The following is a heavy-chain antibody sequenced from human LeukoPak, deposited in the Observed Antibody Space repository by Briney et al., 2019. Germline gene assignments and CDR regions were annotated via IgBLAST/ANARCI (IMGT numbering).Heavy chain of an antibody. Sequence: SETLSLTCTVSRGSISTYYWNWIRQPPGKGLEWIGYIYYTGTTDYNPSLKSRVTMSVDTSKNQFSLKLSSVTTEDTAVYYCATDLEAAGYYFDYWGQGTLVTVSS. CDR2: IYYTGTT. V-gene: IGHV4-59*01. J-gene: IGHJ4*02. CDR3: ATDLEAAGYYFDY. D-gene: IGHD6-13*01. CDR1: RGSISTYY.